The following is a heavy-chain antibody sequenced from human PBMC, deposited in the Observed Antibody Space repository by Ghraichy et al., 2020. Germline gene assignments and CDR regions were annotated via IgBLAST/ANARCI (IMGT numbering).Heavy chain of an antibody. J-gene: IGHJ4*02. CDR3: ARMGKRLMYYFDY. CDR1: GFTFSSYW. CDR2: INSDGSST. Sequence: LSLTCAASGFTFSSYWMHWVRQAPGKGLVWVSRINSDGSSTSYADSVKGRFTISRDNAKNTLYLQMNSLRAEDTAVYYCARMGKRLMYYFDYWGQGTLVTVSS. D-gene: IGHD2-8*01. V-gene: IGHV3-74*01.